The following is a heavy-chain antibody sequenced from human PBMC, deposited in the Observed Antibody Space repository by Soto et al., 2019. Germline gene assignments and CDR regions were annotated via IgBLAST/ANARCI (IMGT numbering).Heavy chain of an antibody. CDR1: GYTFTSYD. CDR2: MNTNSDDT. J-gene: IGHJ6*02. CDR3: AREWSAAGHFYGMDV. V-gene: IGHV1-8*01. Sequence: ASVRVSCKTSGYTFTSYDINWVRQAPGQGLEWVGWMNTNSDDTRSAQKFRGRLTLTRDKSMRAVYMKLSNLRPDDTAGYYCAREWSAAGHFYGMDVWGQGTTVTVSS. D-gene: IGHD6-13*01.